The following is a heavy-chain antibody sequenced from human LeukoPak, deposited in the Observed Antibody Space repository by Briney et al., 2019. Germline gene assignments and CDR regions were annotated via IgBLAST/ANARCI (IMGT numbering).Heavy chain of an antibody. J-gene: IGHJ1*01. D-gene: IGHD2-21*02. CDR1: GFTFGDYA. Sequence: GGSLRLSCTASGFTFGDYAMSWVRQAPGKGLEWVVFIRSKAYGGTTEYAASVKGRFTISRDDSKSIAYLQMNSLNTEDTAVHYCTRAYCGGDCYFQHWGQGTLVTVSS. V-gene: IGHV3-49*04. CDR3: TRAYCGGDCYFQH. CDR2: IRSKAYGGTT.